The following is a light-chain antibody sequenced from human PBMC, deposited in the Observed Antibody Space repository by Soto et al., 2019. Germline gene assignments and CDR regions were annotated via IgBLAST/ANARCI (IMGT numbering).Light chain of an antibody. J-gene: IGLJ3*02. CDR1: SGSVSTTYY. V-gene: IGLV8-61*01. Sequence: QTVVTQEPSCSVSPGRTVTLTFGLSSGSVSTTYYPTWYQQTPGQAPRTLIYSTDTRSSGVPDRFSGSILGNKAALTITGAQADDESDYYCVLYIGRGIWVFGGGTKLTVL. CDR3: VLYIGRGIWV. CDR2: STD.